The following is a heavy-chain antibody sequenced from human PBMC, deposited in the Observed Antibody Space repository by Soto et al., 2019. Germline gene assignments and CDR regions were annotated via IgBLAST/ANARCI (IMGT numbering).Heavy chain of an antibody. CDR1: GFIFSEST. J-gene: IGHJ4*02. V-gene: IGHV3-64D*06. CDR3: VKQAHGLDGVAFDY. CDR2: VSTSGRST. D-gene: IGHD2-15*01. Sequence: GGSLRLSCSASGFIFSESTIYWVRQVPGKGLEAISAVSTSGRSTYYADSVKDRFTISRDNSKNTLFLQMGSLRPEDAAIYYCVKQAHGLDGVAFDYWGQGTQVTAPQ.